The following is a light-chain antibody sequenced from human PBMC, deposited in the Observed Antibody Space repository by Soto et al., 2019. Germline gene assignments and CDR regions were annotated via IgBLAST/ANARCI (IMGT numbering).Light chain of an antibody. CDR3: QSYDRSLSGYV. Sequence: QSVLTQPPSVSGAPGQRVTISCTGSSSNFGAGYDVHWYQQLPGTAPKLLIYANGNRPSGVPDRFSGSKSGTSASLAITGLQAEDEADYYCQSYDRSLSGYVLGTGTKLTVL. V-gene: IGLV1-40*01. J-gene: IGLJ1*01. CDR1: SSNFGAGYD. CDR2: ANG.